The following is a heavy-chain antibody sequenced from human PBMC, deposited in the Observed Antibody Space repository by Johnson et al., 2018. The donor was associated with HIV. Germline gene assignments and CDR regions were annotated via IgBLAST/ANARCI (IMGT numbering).Heavy chain of an antibody. Sequence: QVQLVESGGGVVQPGRSVRLSCAASGFTFRTYAMHWVRQAPGKGLDWVAVLSSDGSSEYYSGSVKGRFTISRDNSNNTLYLQMNSLKAEDTAVYYCARDYRYGGNSAFDIWGQGTMVTVSS. V-gene: IGHV3-30*01. D-gene: IGHD4-23*01. CDR2: LSSDGSSE. J-gene: IGHJ3*02. CDR3: ARDYRYGGNSAFDI. CDR1: GFTFRTYA.